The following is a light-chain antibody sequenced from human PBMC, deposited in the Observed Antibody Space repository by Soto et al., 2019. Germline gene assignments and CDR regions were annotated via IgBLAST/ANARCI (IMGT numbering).Light chain of an antibody. CDR3: CSYASSSTGV. CDR1: SSDVGSYNL. J-gene: IGLJ3*02. Sequence: QSALTQPASVSGSPGQSITISCTGTSSDVGSYNLVSWYQQHPGKAPKVMIYEGSKRPSGVSNRFSGSKSGNTASLTISGLQAEDEADYYCCSYASSSTGVFGGGTKLTVL. V-gene: IGLV2-23*01. CDR2: EGS.